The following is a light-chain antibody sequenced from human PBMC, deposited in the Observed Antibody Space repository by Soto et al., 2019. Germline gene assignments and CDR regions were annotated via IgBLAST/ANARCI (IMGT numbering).Light chain of an antibody. V-gene: IGKV2-28*01. CDR3: AQGLASPFT. Sequence: IVLTQSPLSLPVTPGEPASISCGSSHNLLHSNGYNYLNWFLQKPGQSPQLLIYLGSNRASGVPDRFSGSGSGTDFTLTINRVEAEDVGVYFCAQGLASPFTFGGGTKVDIK. CDR2: LGS. J-gene: IGKJ4*01. CDR1: HNLLHSNGYNY.